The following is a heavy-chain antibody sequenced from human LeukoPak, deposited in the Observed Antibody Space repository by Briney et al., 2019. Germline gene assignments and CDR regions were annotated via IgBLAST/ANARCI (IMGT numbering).Heavy chain of an antibody. D-gene: IGHD2-2*02. Sequence: SETLSLTCAVSGGSISSGGYSWSWIRQPPGKGLEWIGYIYHSGSTYYNPSLKSRVTISVDRSKNQFSLKLSSVTAADTAVYYCARVAKFCSSTSCYSPHWYFDLWGRGTLVTVSS. CDR1: GGSISSGGYS. CDR3: ARVAKFCSSTSCYSPHWYFDL. CDR2: IYHSGST. V-gene: IGHV4-30-2*01. J-gene: IGHJ2*01.